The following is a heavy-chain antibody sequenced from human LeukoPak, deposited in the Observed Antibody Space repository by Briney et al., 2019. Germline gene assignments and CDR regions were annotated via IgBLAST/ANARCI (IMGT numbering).Heavy chain of an antibody. CDR2: IYYSGST. CDR1: GGSISSSTYY. Sequence: TSETLSLTCIISGGSISSSTYYWSWIRQPPGKGLEWIGYIYYSGSTNYNPSLKSRVTISVDTSKNQFSLKLSSVTAADTAVYYCARGVGAKGPFDYWGQGTLVTVSS. CDR3: ARGVGAKGPFDY. D-gene: IGHD1-26*01. J-gene: IGHJ4*02. V-gene: IGHV4-61*01.